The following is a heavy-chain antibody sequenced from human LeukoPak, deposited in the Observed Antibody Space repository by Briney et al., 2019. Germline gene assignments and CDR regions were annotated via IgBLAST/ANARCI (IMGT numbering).Heavy chain of an antibody. D-gene: IGHD5/OR15-5a*01. Sequence: ASVKVSCKASGYTFTGYYMHWVRQAPGQGLEWMGWINPNSGGTNYAQKFQGRVTMTRDTSISTAYMELSRLRSDDTAVYYCARAGVSTIYRRPLIIDYWGQGTLVTVSS. CDR3: ARAGVSTIYRRPLIIDY. CDR2: INPNSGGT. J-gene: IGHJ4*02. CDR1: GYTFTGYY. V-gene: IGHV1-2*02.